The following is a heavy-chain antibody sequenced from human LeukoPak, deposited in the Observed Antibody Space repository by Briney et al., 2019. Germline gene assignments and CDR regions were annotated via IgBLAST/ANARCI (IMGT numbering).Heavy chain of an antibody. CDR1: EYTFTAYY. Sequence: ASVKVSCKASEYTFTAYYIHWVRQAPGQGLEWMGWINPNSGGTNYAQKFQGRVTMTRDTSISTAYMDLSRLKSDDTAVYYCARVVRSGWYYFDYWGQGTLVTVSS. CDR2: INPNSGGT. CDR3: ARVVRSGWYYFDY. V-gene: IGHV1-2*02. J-gene: IGHJ4*02. D-gene: IGHD6-19*01.